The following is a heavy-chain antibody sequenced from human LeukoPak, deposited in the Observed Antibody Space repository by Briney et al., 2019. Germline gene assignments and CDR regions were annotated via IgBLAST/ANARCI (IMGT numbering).Heavy chain of an antibody. D-gene: IGHD5-12*01. CDR1: GFTFNNYN. J-gene: IGHJ6*03. Sequence: GGSLRLSCAASGFTFNNYNMNWVRQAPGKGLEWVSSISSISSSYIYYADSVKGRFTISRDNARNSLYLQMNSLRAEDTAVYYCAREHSGYDFPGRDYYYMDVWGKGTTVTVSS. CDR2: ISSISSSYI. CDR3: AREHSGYDFPGRDYYYMDV. V-gene: IGHV3-21*01.